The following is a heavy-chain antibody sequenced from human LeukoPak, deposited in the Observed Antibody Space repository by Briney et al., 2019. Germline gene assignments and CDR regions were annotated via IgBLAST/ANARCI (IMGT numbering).Heavy chain of an antibody. J-gene: IGHJ4*02. CDR3: ARPFVRGIAVDDEFDY. CDR1: GYTFTNYW. V-gene: IGHV5-51*01. CDR2: IYPGDSDT. D-gene: IGHD6-19*01. Sequence: GESLKISCKGSGYTFTNYWIGWVRQMPGKGLEWMGIIYPGDSDTRYSPSFQGQVTISADKSISTAYLQWSSLKASDTAMYYCARPFVRGIAVDDEFDYWGQGTLVTVSS.